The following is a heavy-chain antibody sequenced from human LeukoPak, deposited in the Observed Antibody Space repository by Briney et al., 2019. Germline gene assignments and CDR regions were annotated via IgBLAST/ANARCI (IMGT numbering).Heavy chain of an antibody. D-gene: IGHD2-2*02. CDR3: ARHRSYPPDFDY. CDR1: GGSISSYY. Sequence: SETLSLTCTVSGGSISSYYWSWIRQPPGKGLERIGYIYYSGSTNYNPSLKSRVTISVDTSKNQFSLKLSSVTAADTAVYYCARHRSYPPDFDYWGQGTLVTVSS. J-gene: IGHJ4*02. V-gene: IGHV4-59*08. CDR2: IYYSGST.